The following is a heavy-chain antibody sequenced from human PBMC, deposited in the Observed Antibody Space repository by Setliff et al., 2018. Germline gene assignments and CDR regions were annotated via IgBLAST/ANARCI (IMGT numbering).Heavy chain of an antibody. V-gene: IGHV4-34*01. CDR2: INHSGSS. CDR3: ARGRNVAARLFDS. CDR1: GGTLSDYY. D-gene: IGHD6-6*01. Sequence: SETLSLTCAASGGTLSDYYWTWIRQPPGKGLEWIGEINHSGSSRYSPSLRSRVTISVDTSKNQFSLTLTSVTVADTAVYYCARGRNVAARLFDSWGRGNLVTVSS. J-gene: IGHJ4*02.